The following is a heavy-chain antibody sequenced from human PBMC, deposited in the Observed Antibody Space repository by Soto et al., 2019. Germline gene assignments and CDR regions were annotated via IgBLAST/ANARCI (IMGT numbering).Heavy chain of an antibody. Sequence: QVPLVQSGAEVKKPGASVKVSCKASGYTFTSYGISWVRQAPGQGLEWMGWISAYNGNTNYAQKLQGRVTMTTDTATSTAYMERRSLRSDDTAVYYCARDSTAARPSDYYCLDVWGKGTTVTVSS. CDR3: ARDSTAARPSDYYCLDV. CDR1: GYTFTSYG. J-gene: IGHJ6*03. D-gene: IGHD6-6*01. CDR2: ISAYNGNT. V-gene: IGHV1-18*01.